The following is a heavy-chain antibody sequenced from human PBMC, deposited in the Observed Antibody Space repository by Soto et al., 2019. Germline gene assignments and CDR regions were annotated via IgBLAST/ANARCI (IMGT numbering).Heavy chain of an antibody. D-gene: IGHD3-3*01. Sequence: GESLKISCKGSGYSFSSYWITWVRQRPGKGLEWMGRIDPSDSYTNYSPSFQGHVTISADKSISTAYLQWSSLKASDTAMYYGARQSIFGVVIIAFDIWGQGTMVTVSS. J-gene: IGHJ3*02. CDR3: ARQSIFGVVIIAFDI. CDR2: IDPSDSYT. CDR1: GYSFSSYW. V-gene: IGHV5-10-1*01.